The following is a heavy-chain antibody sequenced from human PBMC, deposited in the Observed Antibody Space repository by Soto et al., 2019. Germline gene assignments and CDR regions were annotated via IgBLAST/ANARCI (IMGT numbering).Heavy chain of an antibody. CDR2: ISYDGSNK. J-gene: IGHJ1*01. CDR3: AKGLTTVTTFSYFQQ. CDR1: GFTFSSYG. V-gene: IGHV3-30*18. Sequence: QVQLVESGGGVVQPGRSLRLSCAASGFTFSSYGMHWVRQAPGKGLEWVAVISYDGSNKYYADSVKGRFTISRDNSKNTLYLQMNSLRAEDTAVYYCAKGLTTVTTFSYFQQWGKGTLVTVSA. D-gene: IGHD4-17*01.